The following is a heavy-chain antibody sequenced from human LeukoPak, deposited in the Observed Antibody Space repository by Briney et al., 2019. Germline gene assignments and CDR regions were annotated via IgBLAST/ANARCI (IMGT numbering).Heavy chain of an antibody. CDR3: AKTETPSGYDGNFDY. V-gene: IGHV3-23*01. J-gene: IGHJ4*02. CDR2: ISGSGGST. D-gene: IGHD5-12*01. Sequence: GGSLRLSCAASGFTFSSYAMSWVRQAPGKGLEWVSAISGSGGSTYYADSVKGQFTISRDNSKNTLYLQMNSLRAEDTAVYYCAKTETPSGYDGNFDYWGQGTLVTVSS. CDR1: GFTFSSYA.